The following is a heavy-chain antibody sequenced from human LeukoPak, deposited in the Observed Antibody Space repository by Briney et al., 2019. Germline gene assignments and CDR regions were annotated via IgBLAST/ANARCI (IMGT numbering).Heavy chain of an antibody. J-gene: IGHJ4*02. Sequence: SETLSLTCTVSGYSISRAYFWGWIRQPPGKGLEWIGSIYYTGSTNYNPSLKSRVTISVDTSKTQFSLKLSSVTAADTAVYYCASGAYFDYWGQGTLVTVSS. D-gene: IGHD4/OR15-4a*01. V-gene: IGHV4-59*01. CDR1: GYSISRAYF. CDR2: IYYTGST. CDR3: ASGAYFDY.